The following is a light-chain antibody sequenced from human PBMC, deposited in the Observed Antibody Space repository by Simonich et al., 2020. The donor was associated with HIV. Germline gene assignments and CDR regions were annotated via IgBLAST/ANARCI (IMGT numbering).Light chain of an antibody. CDR1: SSDVGGYNS. CDR3: SSYTSSSTVV. V-gene: IGLV2-14*03. CDR2: NVS. Sequence: QSALTQPASVSGSPGHSITISCTGTSSDVGGYNSVSWYQQHTGKAPKHMFYNVSNRPAGVSNRFSGSKSGNTASLTISGLQAEDEADYHCSSYTSSSTVVFGGGTKVTVL. J-gene: IGLJ2*01.